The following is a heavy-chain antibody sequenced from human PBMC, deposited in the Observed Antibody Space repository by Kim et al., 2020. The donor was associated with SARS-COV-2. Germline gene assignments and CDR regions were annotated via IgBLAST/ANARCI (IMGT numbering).Heavy chain of an antibody. V-gene: IGHV4-4*02. CDR3: ASSFRDTGEARFDP. D-gene: IGHD3-10*01. J-gene: IGHJ5*02. Sequence: NRALKSRVSISVDQSKNQFSLKLSSVTAADTAVYYCASSFRDTGEARFDPWGQGTLVTVSS.